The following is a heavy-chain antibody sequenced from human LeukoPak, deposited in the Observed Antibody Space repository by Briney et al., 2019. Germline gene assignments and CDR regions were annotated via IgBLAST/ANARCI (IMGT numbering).Heavy chain of an antibody. J-gene: IGHJ6*03. V-gene: IGHV3-11*04. CDR2: ITSSGSTI. CDR3: AGARYYYYYYMDV. Sequence: GGSLRLSCAASGFTFSDYYMSWIRQAPGKGLEWVSYITSSGSTIYYADSVKGRFTISRDNAKNSLYLQMNSLGAEDTAVYYCAGARYYYYYYMDVWGKGTTVTVSS. CDR1: GFTFSDYY.